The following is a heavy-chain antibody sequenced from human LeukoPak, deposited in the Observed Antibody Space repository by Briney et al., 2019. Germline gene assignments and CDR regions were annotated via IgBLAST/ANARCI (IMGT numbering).Heavy chain of an antibody. J-gene: IGHJ4*02. CDR3: ARAMRGYSYILDH. D-gene: IGHD5-18*01. Sequence: GGSLRLSCAASGFTVSSNYMSWVRQAPGKGLEWVSGIYSGGDTFYADSVKGRFTISRDNSKNTLYLQMNSLRVEDKAVYYCARAMRGYSYILDHWGQGTLVTVSS. V-gene: IGHV3-53*01. CDR2: IYSGGDT. CDR1: GFTVSSNY.